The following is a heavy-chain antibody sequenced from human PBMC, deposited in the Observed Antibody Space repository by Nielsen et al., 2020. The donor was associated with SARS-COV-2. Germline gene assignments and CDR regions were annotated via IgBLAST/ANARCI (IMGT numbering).Heavy chain of an antibody. J-gene: IGHJ6*02. V-gene: IGHV1-2*02. CDR2: INPDSGGT. D-gene: IGHD3/OR15-3a*01. Sequence: ASVKVSCKASGYTFSRYYLHWVRQAPGQGLEWMGWINPDSGGTDYAQKFQGRVTMTRDASISTVYMELTSDDTAVYYCARARATIFGLVMSYGMDVWGQGTTVAVSS. CDR1: GYTFSRYY. CDR3: ARARATIFGLVMSYGMDV.